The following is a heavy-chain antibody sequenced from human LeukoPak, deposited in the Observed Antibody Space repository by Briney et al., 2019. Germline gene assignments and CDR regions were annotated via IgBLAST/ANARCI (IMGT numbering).Heavy chain of an antibody. D-gene: IGHD2-2*02. CDR1: GYTFANFG. J-gene: IGHJ4*02. V-gene: IGHV1-18*01. Sequence: EASVKVSCKASGYTFANFGITWVRQAPGQGLEWMGWFSVYNGNTNYAQNLKGRVTLTTDTSTSTAYMEPRSLRSDDTALYYCARTCSSSSCYMVHWGQETLVTVSS. CDR3: ARTCSSSSCYMVH. CDR2: FSVYNGNT.